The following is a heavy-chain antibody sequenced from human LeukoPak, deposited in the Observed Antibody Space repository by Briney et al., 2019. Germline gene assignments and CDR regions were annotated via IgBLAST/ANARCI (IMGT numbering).Heavy chain of an antibody. CDR1: GYTFTNYY. CDR3: AGSTSGWGFDY. Sequence: ASVKVSCKASGYTFTNYYMHWVRQAPGQGLEWLGLITPSGGSTWYAQKFQGRVTMTRDTSISTAYMEVTNLRSEDTAVYYCAGSTSGWGFDYWGQGTLVTVSS. CDR2: ITPSGGST. V-gene: IGHV1-46*01. J-gene: IGHJ4*02. D-gene: IGHD2-2*01.